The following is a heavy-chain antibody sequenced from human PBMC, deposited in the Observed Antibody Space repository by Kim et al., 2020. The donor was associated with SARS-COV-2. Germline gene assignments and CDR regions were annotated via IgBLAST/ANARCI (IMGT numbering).Heavy chain of an antibody. J-gene: IGHJ3*02. V-gene: IGHV3-11*06. CDR3: ARDLIGCGGGSCYGAFDI. Sequence: KGRFTMSRDNAKTSLYLQMNSLRAEDTAVYYCARDLIGCGGGSCYGAFDIWGQGTMVTVSS. D-gene: IGHD2-15*01.